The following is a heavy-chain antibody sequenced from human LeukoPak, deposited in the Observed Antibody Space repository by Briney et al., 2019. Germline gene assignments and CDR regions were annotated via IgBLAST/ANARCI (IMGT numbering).Heavy chain of an antibody. CDR3: ARWGRNIVVVPAALDY. V-gene: IGHV3-7*01. CDR2: IKQDGSEK. Sequence: GGSLRLSCAASGFTFSSYWMSWVRQAPGKGLEWVANIKQDGSEKYYVDSVKGRFTISRDNAKNSLYLQMNSLRAEDTAVYYCARWGRNIVVVPAALDYWGQGTLVTVPS. J-gene: IGHJ4*02. CDR1: GFTFSSYW. D-gene: IGHD2-2*01.